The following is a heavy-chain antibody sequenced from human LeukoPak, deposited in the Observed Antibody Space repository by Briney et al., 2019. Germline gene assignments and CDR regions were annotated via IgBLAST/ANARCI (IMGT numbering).Heavy chain of an antibody. J-gene: IGHJ4*02. CDR2: IYYSGST. D-gene: IGHD2-15*01. CDR3: ARAYCSGGSCSDFDY. Sequence: SETLSLTCIVSGGSISSSSYYWGWIRQPPGKGLEWIGSIYYSGSTYYNPSLKSRVTISVDTSKNQFSLKLSSVTAADTAVYYCARAYCSGGSCSDFDYWGQGTLVTVSS. V-gene: IGHV4-39*07. CDR1: GGSISSSSYY.